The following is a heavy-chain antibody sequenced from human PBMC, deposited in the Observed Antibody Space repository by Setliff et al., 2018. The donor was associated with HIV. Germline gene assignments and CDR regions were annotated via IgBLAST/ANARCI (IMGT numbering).Heavy chain of an antibody. V-gene: IGHV3-48*03. D-gene: IGHD2-2*01. CDR3: ARVCSGTSCTPDTYDY. CDR2: ISSSSITI. J-gene: IGHJ4*02. CDR1: GFAFSSYE. Sequence: LRLFCAASGFAFSSYEMNWVRQAPGKGLEWVSYISSSSITIYYADSVKGRFTISRDNAKNSLYLQMNSLRAEDSAVYYCARVCSGTSCTPDTYDYWDQGALVTVSS.